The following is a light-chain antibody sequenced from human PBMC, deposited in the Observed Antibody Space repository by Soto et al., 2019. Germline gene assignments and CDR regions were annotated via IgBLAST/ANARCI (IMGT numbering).Light chain of an antibody. CDR3: MQALQTPPT. CDR1: QSLLHDNGIIY. Sequence: DIVMTQSPLSLPVTPGESASISCMSSQSLLHDNGIIYLDWYLQKPGQSPQLLIYLGSNRASGVPDRFSGSESGTDFTLKIGRVEAEDVGVYYCMQALQTPPTFGQGTKLEIK. J-gene: IGKJ2*01. V-gene: IGKV2-28*01. CDR2: LGS.